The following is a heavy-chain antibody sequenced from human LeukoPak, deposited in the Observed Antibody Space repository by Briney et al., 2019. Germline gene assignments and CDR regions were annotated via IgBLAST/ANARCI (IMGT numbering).Heavy chain of an antibody. CDR2: ISGGGGST. V-gene: IGHV3-23*01. CDR1: GFTFSSYA. J-gene: IGHJ4*02. CDR3: ARDVGGYYFDY. D-gene: IGHD3-10*01. Sequence: GGSLRLSCAASGFTFSSYAMSWVRQAPGKGLEWVSAISGGGGSTYYADSVKGRFTISRDNSKNTLYLQMNSLRAEDTAVYYCARDVGGYYFDYWGQGTRVTVSA.